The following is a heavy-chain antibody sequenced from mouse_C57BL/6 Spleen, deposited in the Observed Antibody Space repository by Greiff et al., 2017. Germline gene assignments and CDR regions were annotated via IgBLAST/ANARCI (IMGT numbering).Heavy chain of an antibody. CDR2: IDPNSGGT. V-gene: IGHV1-72*01. Sequence: QVQLKQPGAELVKPGASVKLSCKASGYTFTSYWMHWVKQRPGRGLEWIGRIDPNSGGTKYNEKLKSKATLTGDKPSSTAYMQLSSLTSEDSAGYYCARASDQATWFAYWGQGTLVTVSA. D-gene: IGHD3-2*02. CDR1: GYTFTSYW. J-gene: IGHJ3*01. CDR3: ARASDQATWFAY.